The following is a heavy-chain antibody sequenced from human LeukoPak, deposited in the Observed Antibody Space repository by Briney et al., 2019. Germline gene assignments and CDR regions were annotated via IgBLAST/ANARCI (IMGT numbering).Heavy chain of an antibody. Sequence: SQTLSLTCTVSGGSGSSGGYYLSWIREPPGKGLEWIGYIYHSGSTYYNPSLKSRVTISVDRSKNQFSLKLSSVTAADTAVYYCARGIAAAGFDYWGQGTLVTVSS. D-gene: IGHD6-13*01. J-gene: IGHJ4*02. CDR3: ARGIAAAGFDY. CDR1: GGSGSSGGYY. V-gene: IGHV4-30-2*01. CDR2: IYHSGST.